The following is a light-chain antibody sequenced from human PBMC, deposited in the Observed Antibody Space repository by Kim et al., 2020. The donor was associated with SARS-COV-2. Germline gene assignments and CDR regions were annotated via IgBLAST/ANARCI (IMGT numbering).Light chain of an antibody. V-gene: IGKV1-17*01. CDR1: QDIRHD. CDR2: GAS. CDR3: LQHNTYPIT. Sequence: DIQMTQSPSSLSASVGDRVTITCRASQDIRHDLGWYQQNPGRAPKRLIYGASSLQSGVPSRFSGSGSGTEFTPTISSLQPEDFATDFCLQHNTYPITFGQGTQLEIK. J-gene: IGKJ5*01.